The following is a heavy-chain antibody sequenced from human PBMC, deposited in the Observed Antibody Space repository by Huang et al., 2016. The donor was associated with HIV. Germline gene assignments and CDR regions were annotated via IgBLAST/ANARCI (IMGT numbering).Heavy chain of an antibody. J-gene: IGHJ4*02. Sequence: EVQLVESGGGLVKPGGSLRLSCAASGSTFSTAWMSWVRQAPGKGLEWVGRIKSKTEGGTTDYTAPVKVRFTISRDDSRNTLYLQMNSLKTEDTAVYYCTTHLDYYDSSGYYFGNYWGQGTLVTVSS. CDR3: TTHLDYYDSSGYYFGNY. V-gene: IGHV3-15*01. CDR2: IKSKTEGGTT. D-gene: IGHD3-22*01. CDR1: GSTFSTAW.